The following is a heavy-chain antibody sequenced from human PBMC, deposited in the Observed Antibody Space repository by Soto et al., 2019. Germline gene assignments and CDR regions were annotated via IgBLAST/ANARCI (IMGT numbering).Heavy chain of an antibody. J-gene: IGHJ4*02. CDR1: GFTFSSNG. CDR3: ARSPYGSGIYPCDY. CDR2: IWADGSNK. D-gene: IGHD3-10*01. V-gene: IGHV3-33*01. Sequence: QVQLVESGGGVVQPGRSLRLSCAASGFTFSSNGMHWFRQAPGKGLEWVAVIWADGSNKNYADSVKGRFTISRDNSKNTLYFQMKSLRAKDTAVYYCARSPYGSGIYPCDYWGQGTLVTVST.